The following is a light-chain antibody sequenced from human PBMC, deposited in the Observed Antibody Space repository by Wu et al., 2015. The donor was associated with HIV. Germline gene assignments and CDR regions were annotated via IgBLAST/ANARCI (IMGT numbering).Light chain of an antibody. Sequence: EIVLTQSPGTLSLSPGERATLSCRASQSVSSSYLAWYQQKPGQAPRLLIYGASSRATGIPDRLSGSGSGTDFTLTISRLEPEDFAVYYCQQYGSSLPVYSFGQGTKLEIK. V-gene: IGKV3-20*01. J-gene: IGKJ2*03. CDR3: QQYGSSLPVYS. CDR1: QSVSSSY. CDR2: GAS.